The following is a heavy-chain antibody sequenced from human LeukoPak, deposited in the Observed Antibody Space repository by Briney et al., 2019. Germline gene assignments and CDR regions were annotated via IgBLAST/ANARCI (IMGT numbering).Heavy chain of an antibody. V-gene: IGHV1-2*02. Sequence: ASVKVSCKASGYTFTCYYMHWVRQAPGQGLERMGWINPNSGGTNYAQKFQGRVTMTRDTSINTAYMELSRLRSDDTAVYYCARAYSSSWYGYFDYWGQGTLVTVSS. CDR1: GYTFTCYY. J-gene: IGHJ4*02. CDR3: ARAYSSSWYGYFDY. CDR2: INPNSGGT. D-gene: IGHD6-13*01.